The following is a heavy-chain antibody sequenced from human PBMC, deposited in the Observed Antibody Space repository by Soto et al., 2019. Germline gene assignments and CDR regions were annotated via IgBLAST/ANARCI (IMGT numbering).Heavy chain of an antibody. D-gene: IGHD1-26*01. Sequence: QVQLVESGGGVVQPGRSLRLSCAASGFTFSGLGMHWVRQAPGKGLEWVAVIRYDGSNIYYADAVKGRFTISRDNSKDTLYLQIKSLRADDTAGYYCARDGVGHTTFFGYFDYWGQGTLVTVSS. CDR3: ARDGVGHTTFFGYFDY. CDR1: GFTFSGLG. V-gene: IGHV3-33*01. CDR2: IRYDGSNI. J-gene: IGHJ4*02.